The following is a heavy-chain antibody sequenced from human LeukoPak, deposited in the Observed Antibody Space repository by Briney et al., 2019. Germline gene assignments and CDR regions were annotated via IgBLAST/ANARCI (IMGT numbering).Heavy chain of an antibody. D-gene: IGHD5-18*01. J-gene: IGHJ5*02. Sequence: ASVKVSCKASGYTFTGYYMHWVRQAPGQGLEWMGWINPNSGGTNYAQKFQGRVTMTRDTSISTAYMELSRLRSDDTAVYYCARDFVGAMVQETPEDWFDPWGQGTLVTVSS. CDR3: ARDFVGAMVQETPEDWFDP. V-gene: IGHV1-2*02. CDR2: INPNSGGT. CDR1: GYTFTGYY.